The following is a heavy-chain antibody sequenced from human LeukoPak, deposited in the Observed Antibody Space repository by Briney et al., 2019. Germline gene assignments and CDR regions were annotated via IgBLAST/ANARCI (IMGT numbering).Heavy chain of an antibody. CDR2: ISSSSSYI. V-gene: IGHV3-21*01. J-gene: IGHJ4*02. CDR3: ARGRRSFYYDSSGYPFDY. Sequence: GGFLRLSCAASGFTLSGHSMNWVRQAPGKGLEWVSSISSSSSYIYYADSVKGRFTISRDDAKNSLYLQMNSLRAEDTAVYYCARGRRSFYYDSSGYPFDYWGQGTLVTVSS. CDR1: GFTLSGHS. D-gene: IGHD3-22*01.